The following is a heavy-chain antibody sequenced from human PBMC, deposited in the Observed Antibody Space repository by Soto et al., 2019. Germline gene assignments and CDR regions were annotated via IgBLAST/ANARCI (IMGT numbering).Heavy chain of an antibody. Sequence: QVQLVQSGAEVKKPGSSVKVSCKASGGTFSSYAISWVRQAPGQGLEWMGGIIPIFGTANYAQKFQGRVTSTAXXSXSXXYMELSSLRSEDTAAYYCARGWGTVTPGGTNWFDPWGQGTLVTVSS. CDR1: GGTFSSYA. CDR3: ARGWGTVTPGGTNWFDP. V-gene: IGHV1-69*12. J-gene: IGHJ5*02. CDR2: IIPIFGTA. D-gene: IGHD4-17*01.